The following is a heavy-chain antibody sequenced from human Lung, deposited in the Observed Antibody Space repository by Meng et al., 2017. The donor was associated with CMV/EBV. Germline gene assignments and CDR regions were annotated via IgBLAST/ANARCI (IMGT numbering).Heavy chain of an antibody. CDR3: ASLGGGKVAY. D-gene: IGHD4-23*01. J-gene: IGHJ4*02. V-gene: IGHV3-11*01. CDR2: ISSSGFTI. CDR1: GFTFSDYY. Sequence: GESLKISCAASGFTFSDYYMSWIRQAPGKGLEWVSYISSSGFTIYYADSVKGRFTISRDNAKNSLCLQMNSLRAEDTAVYYCASLGGGKVAYWRQGTLVTVSS.